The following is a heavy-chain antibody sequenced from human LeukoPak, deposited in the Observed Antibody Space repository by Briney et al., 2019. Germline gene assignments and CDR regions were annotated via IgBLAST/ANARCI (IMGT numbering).Heavy chain of an antibody. D-gene: IGHD6-6*01. V-gene: IGHV3-66*01. CDR2: IYSGGYT. CDR1: GFTVSSTY. J-gene: IGHJ4*02. CDR3: ARGRPAHYFDS. Sequence: GGSLRLSCAASGFTVSSTYLTWVRQAPGKGLEWLSVIYSGGYTYYADSVKGRFFISRDTSENMVYLQMNGLSVEDTAVYFCARGRPAHYFDSWGPGTLVTVS.